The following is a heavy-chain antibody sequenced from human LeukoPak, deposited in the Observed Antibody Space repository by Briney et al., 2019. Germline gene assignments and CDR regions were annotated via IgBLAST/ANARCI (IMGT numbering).Heavy chain of an antibody. Sequence: PGGSLRLSCAASGFRFSSCAMSWVLQAPGKGLEWVSGISGSGDSTAYADSVKGRFTISRDNSKNTLSLQINSLRAEDTAVYYCARPPSDNLLTGSLYYFDNWGQGTLVTVSS. CDR2: ISGSGDST. V-gene: IGHV3-23*01. J-gene: IGHJ4*02. CDR1: GFRFSSCA. D-gene: IGHD3-9*01. CDR3: ARPPSDNLLTGSLYYFDN.